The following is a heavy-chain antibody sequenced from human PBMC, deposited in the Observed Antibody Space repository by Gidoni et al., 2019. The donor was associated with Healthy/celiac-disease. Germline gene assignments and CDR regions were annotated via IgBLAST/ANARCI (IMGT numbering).Heavy chain of an antibody. V-gene: IGHV4-39*01. CDR3: ARLTLDYYDSSGYYYYFDY. D-gene: IGHD3-22*01. J-gene: IGHJ4*02. Sequence: QLQLQESGPGLVKPSETLSLTCTVSVGSISSSSYHWGWIRQPPGKGLEWIGSIYYCGSTYYNPSLKSRVTISVDTSKNQFSLKLSSVTAADTAVYYCARLTLDYYDSSGYYYYFDYWGQGTLVTVSS. CDR2: IYYCGST. CDR1: VGSISSSSYH.